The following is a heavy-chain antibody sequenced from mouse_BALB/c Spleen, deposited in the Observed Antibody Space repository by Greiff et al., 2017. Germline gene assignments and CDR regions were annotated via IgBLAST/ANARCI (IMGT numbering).Heavy chain of an antibody. CDR1: GFSLTSYD. V-gene: IGHV2-9-2*01. CDR2: IWTGGGT. CDR3: VREGYYYGSSYAPYYFDY. J-gene: IGHJ2*01. Sequence: VQLQESGPGLVAPSQSLSITCTVSGFSLTSYDISWIRQPPGKGLEWLGVIWTGGGTNYNSAFMSRLSISKDNSKSQVFLKMNSLQTDDTAIYYCVREGYYYGSSYAPYYFDYWGQGTTLTVSS. D-gene: IGHD1-1*01.